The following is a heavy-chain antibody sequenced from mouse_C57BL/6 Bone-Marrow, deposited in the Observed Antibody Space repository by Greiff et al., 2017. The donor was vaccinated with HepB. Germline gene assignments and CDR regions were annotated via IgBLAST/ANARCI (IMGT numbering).Heavy chain of an antibody. V-gene: IGHV1-26*01. CDR2: INPNNGGT. CDR1: GYTFTDYY. J-gene: IGHJ2*01. Sequence: EVQLQQSGPELVKPGASVKISCKASGYTFTDYYMNWVKQSHGKSLEWIGDINPNNGGTSYNQKFKGKATLTVDKSSSTAYMELRSLTSEDSAVYYCARVGLGAFDYWGQGTTLTVSS. D-gene: IGHD4-1*01. CDR3: ARVGLGAFDY.